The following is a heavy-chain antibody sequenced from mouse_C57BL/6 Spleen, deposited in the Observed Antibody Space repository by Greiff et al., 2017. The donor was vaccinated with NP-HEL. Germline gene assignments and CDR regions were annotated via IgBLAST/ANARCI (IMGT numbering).Heavy chain of an antibody. CDR1: GFSLSTFGMG. J-gene: IGHJ2*01. CDR2: IWWDDDK. D-gene: IGHD2-3*01. V-gene: IGHV8-8*01. CDR3: ARIRVYDGYYCFDY. Sequence: QVTLKESGPGILQPSQTLSLTCSFSGFSLSTFGMGVGWIRQPSGKGLEWLAHIWWDDDKYYNPALKSRLTISKDTSNNQVVLKIANVDTADTATYYCARIRVYDGYYCFDYWGQGTTLTVS.